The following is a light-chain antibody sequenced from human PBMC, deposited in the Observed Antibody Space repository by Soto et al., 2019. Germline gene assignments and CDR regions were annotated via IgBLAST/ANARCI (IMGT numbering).Light chain of an antibody. J-gene: IGKJ3*01. Sequence: EIVMTQSPATLSVSPGERATLSCRASQSVSSKLVWYQQKPGQAPRLLIYGASIRATGIPARFSGSGSGTECTLTISRLQSEDFAVYYCQQYNNWPHTFGPGTKVDIK. V-gene: IGKV3-15*01. CDR1: QSVSSK. CDR2: GAS. CDR3: QQYNNWPHT.